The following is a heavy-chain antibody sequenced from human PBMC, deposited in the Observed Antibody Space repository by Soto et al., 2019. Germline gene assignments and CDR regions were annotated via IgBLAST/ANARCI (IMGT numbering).Heavy chain of an antibody. J-gene: IGHJ6*02. CDR1: GYTFTSYG. CDR2: ISAYNGNT. V-gene: IGHV1-18*01. CDR3: AIDGPTNYYASARTYYYAMDV. Sequence: QVQLVQSGAEVKKPGASVKVSCKASGYTFTSYGISWVRQAPGQGLEWMGWISAYNGNTNYAQKFQGRVTMTTDTSTSTAYMELRSLRSDDTAVYYCAIDGPTNYYASARTYYYAMDVWGQGTTVTVSS. D-gene: IGHD3-10*01.